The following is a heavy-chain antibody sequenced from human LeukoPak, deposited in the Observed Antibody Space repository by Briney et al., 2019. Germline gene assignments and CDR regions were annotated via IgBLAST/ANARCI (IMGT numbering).Heavy chain of an antibody. CDR2: FYTDGRT. V-gene: IGHV3-53*01. CDR1: GFNLHCNY. J-gene: IGHJ4*02. CDR3: ARGISAYGRAFES. Sequence: PGGSLRLSCAPCGFNLHCNYLNWVRQAPGEGLAWVSAFYTDGRTVYADSVKGRFTISRDNSKNTLYLQMNSLRVDDTAVYYCARGISAYGRAFESWGQGALVTVSS. D-gene: IGHD2-21*01.